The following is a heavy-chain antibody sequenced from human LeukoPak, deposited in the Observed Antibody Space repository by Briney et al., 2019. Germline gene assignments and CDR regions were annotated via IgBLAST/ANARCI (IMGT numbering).Heavy chain of an antibody. Sequence: GSLRLSCAASEFSVSSNYMTWVRQAPGKGLEWVSVIHSDGTTYYADSVRARFTISTDNFKNSLFLQMNSMGADDTAVYYCVREGTPGRQFFDLWGRGTLVTVSS. J-gene: IGHJ2*01. D-gene: IGHD6-19*01. CDR1: EFSVSSNY. V-gene: IGHV3-53*01. CDR3: VREGTPGRQFFDL. CDR2: IHSDGTT.